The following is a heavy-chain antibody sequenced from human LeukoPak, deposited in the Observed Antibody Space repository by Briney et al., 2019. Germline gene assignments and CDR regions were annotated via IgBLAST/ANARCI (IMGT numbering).Heavy chain of an antibody. CDR1: GFTFNNYA. D-gene: IGHD3-16*02. CDR3: AKAIPDYDYVWGSYRSPYYFDY. Sequence: GGSLRLSCAASGFTFNNYAMTWVRQGPGKGLVWVSTISSFGGSTFYADSVKGRFTISRDNSKNTLYLQMNSLRAEDTAVYYCAKAIPDYDYVWGSYRSPYYFDYWGQGTLVTVSS. J-gene: IGHJ4*02. CDR2: ISSFGGST. V-gene: IGHV3-23*01.